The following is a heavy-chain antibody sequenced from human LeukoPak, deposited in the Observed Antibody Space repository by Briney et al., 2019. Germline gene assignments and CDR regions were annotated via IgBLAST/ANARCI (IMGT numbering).Heavy chain of an antibody. CDR1: GFTFSSYA. D-gene: IGHD6-13*01. CDR3: ARVGGIAAAGTVDY. J-gene: IGHJ4*02. Sequence: GGSLRLSCAASGFTFSSYAMHWVRQAPGKGLEWVAVISYDGSNKYYADSVKGRFTISRDNSKNTLYLQMNSLRVEDTAVYYCARVGGIAAAGTVDYWGQGTLVTVSS. CDR2: ISYDGSNK. V-gene: IGHV3-30-3*01.